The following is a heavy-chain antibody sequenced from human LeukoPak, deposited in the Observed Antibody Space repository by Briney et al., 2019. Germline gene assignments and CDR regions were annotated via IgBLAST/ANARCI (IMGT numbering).Heavy chain of an antibody. Sequence: GGSLRLSCAASGFTLNSYSMNWVRQAPGKGLEWVSSISSSSSYIYYADSVKGRFTISRDNAKNSLYLQMNSLRAEDTAVYYCSSRRLGEGAFDIWGQGTMVTVSS. CDR2: ISSSSSYI. CDR1: GFTLNSYS. J-gene: IGHJ3*02. D-gene: IGHD3-16*01. CDR3: SSRRLGEGAFDI. V-gene: IGHV3-21*01.